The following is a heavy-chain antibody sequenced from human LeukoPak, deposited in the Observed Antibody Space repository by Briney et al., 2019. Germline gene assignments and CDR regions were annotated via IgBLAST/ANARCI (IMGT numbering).Heavy chain of an antibody. CDR3: ARVRYSGYDFYYYYGMDV. V-gene: IGHV6-1*01. CDR1: GDSVSSNSAA. Sequence: SQTLSLTCAISGDSVSSNSAAWYWIRQSPSRGLEWLGRTYYRSKWYNDYAVSVKSRITINPDTSKNQFSLQLNSVTPEDTAVYYCARVRYSGYDFYYYYGMDVWGKGTTVTVSS. J-gene: IGHJ6*04. D-gene: IGHD5-12*01. CDR2: TYYRSKWYN.